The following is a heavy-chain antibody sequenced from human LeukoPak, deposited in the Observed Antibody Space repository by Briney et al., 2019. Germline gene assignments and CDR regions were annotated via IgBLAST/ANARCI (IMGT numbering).Heavy chain of an antibody. J-gene: IGHJ6*02. V-gene: IGHV1-46*01. CDR1: GYTFTSYY. Sequence: ASVKVSCKASGYTFTSYYMHWVRQAPRQGLEWMGIINPSGGSTSYAQKFQGRVTMTRDTSTSTVYMELSSLRSEDTAVYYCAREVFRGGSGTDVWGQGTTVTVSS. D-gene: IGHD3-10*01. CDR2: INPSGGST. CDR3: AREVFRGGSGTDV.